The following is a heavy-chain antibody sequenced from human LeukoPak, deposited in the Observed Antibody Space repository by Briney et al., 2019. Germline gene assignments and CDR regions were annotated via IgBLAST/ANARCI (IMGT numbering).Heavy chain of an antibody. D-gene: IGHD3-9*01. V-gene: IGHV3-23*01. CDR1: GFTFSSYA. CDR2: ISGSGGGT. CDR3: ARLGGDILTGYYYFDY. J-gene: IGHJ4*02. Sequence: PGGSLRLSCAASGFTFSSYAMNWVRQAPGKGLEWVSTISGSGGGTYYSGSVKGRFTISRDNSKNTLYLQMNSLRAEDMAVYYCARLGGDILTGYYYFDYWGQGTLVTVSS.